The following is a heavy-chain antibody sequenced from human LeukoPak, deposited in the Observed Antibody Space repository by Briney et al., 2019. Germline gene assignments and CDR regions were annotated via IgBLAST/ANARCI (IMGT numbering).Heavy chain of an antibody. J-gene: IGHJ4*02. V-gene: IGHV3-21*01. D-gene: IGHD3-22*01. CDR3: ARDLTYYYDSSGYYPDY. CDR1: GFTFSSYS. Sequence: GGSLRLSCAASGFTFSSYSMNWVRQAPGKGLEWASSISSSSGYIYYADSVKGRFTISRDNAKNSLYLQMNSLRAEDTAVYYCARDLTYYYDSSGYYPDYWGQGTLVTVSS. CDR2: ISSSSGYI.